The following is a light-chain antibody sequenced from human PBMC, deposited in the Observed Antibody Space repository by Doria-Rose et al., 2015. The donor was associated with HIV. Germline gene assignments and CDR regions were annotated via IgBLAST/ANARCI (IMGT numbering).Light chain of an antibody. CDR3: QQYYDTPS. CDR2: WAS. V-gene: IGKV4-1*01. Sequence: DIQLTQSPESLGMSLGEMATLNCTSNQGLLYTSNNYLAWYQQKPGQPPKLLIYWASTRQSGVPARFSGSGSGTDFTLTISSLEAEDVAVYYCQQYYDTPSFGPGTTVDIK. CDR1: QGLLYTSNNY. J-gene: IGKJ3*01.